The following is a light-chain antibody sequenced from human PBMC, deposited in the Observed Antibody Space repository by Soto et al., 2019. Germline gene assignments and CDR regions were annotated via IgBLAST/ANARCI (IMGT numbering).Light chain of an antibody. CDR2: GAS. Sequence: EIVMTQSPATLSVSPGERATLSCRASQSISNNLAWYQQKPGQAPSLLFYGASNRASGVPARFSGSGSGTEFTLTISSLQSEDFAIYYCHQYNGGPRTFGQGTKVDI. CDR1: QSISNN. CDR3: HQYNGGPRT. V-gene: IGKV3-15*01. J-gene: IGKJ1*01.